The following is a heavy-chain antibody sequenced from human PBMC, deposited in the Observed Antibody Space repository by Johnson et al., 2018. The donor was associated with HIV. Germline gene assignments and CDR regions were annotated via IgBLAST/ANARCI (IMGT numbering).Heavy chain of an antibody. V-gene: IGHV3-30*04. D-gene: IGHD3-22*01. CDR2: ISYDGSNK. Sequence: VQLVESWGGVVQPGRSLRLSCAASGFTFSSYAMHWVRQAPGKGLEWVAVISYDGSNKYYADSVKGRFTISRDNSKNTLYLQMNSLRAEDTAVYYCARGARRITMIVVVNKAFDIWGQGTMVTVSS. CDR3: ARGARRITMIVVVNKAFDI. J-gene: IGHJ3*02. CDR1: GFTFSSYA.